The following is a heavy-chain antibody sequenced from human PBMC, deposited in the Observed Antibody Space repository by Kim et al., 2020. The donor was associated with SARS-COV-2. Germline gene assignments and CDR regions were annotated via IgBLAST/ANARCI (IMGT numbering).Heavy chain of an antibody. CDR3: ARDPGYCSSTSCSYRNNWFDP. J-gene: IGHJ5*02. Sequence: ASVKVSCKASGYTLTSYAMNWVRQAPGQGLEWMGWINTNTGNPTYAQGFTGRFVFSLDTSVSTAYLQISSLKAEETAVYYCARDPGYCSSTSCSYRNNWFDPWGQGTLVTVSS. CDR1: GYTLTSYA. D-gene: IGHD2-2*01. V-gene: IGHV7-4-1*02. CDR2: INTNTGNP.